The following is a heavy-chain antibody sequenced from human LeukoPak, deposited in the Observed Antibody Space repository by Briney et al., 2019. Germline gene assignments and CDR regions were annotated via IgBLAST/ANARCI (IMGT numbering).Heavy chain of an antibody. CDR1: GYTFTNYA. J-gene: IGHJ4*02. D-gene: IGHD3-10*01. CDR2: INAGNGNT. V-gene: IGHV1-3*01. Sequence: GASVKVTCKASGYTFTNYAVHWVRQASGQRLEWMGWINAGNGNTEYSQNFQDRVTITRDTSATTAYMELSSLRSEDTAVYYCARGSYFYGSGSFMGSDYWGQGTLVTVSS. CDR3: ARGSYFYGSGSFMGSDY.